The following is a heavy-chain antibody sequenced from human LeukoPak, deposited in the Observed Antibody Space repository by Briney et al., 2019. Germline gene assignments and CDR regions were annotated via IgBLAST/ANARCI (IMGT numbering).Heavy chain of an antibody. J-gene: IGHJ4*02. CDR2: IYSGGST. D-gene: IGHD3-3*01. CDR3: ARTYYDFWSGYYYYFDY. V-gene: IGHV3-23*03. Sequence: GGSLRLSCAASGFTFSSYAMSWVRQAPGKGLEWVSVIYSGGSTYYADSVKGRFTISRDNSKSTLYLQMNSLRAEDTAVYYCARTYYDFWSGYYYYFDYWGQGTLVTVSS. CDR1: GFTFSSYA.